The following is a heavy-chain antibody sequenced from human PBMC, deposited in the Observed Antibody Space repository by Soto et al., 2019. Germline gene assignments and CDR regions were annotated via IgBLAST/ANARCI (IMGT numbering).Heavy chain of an antibody. V-gene: IGHV3-30*18. J-gene: IGHJ4*02. CDR2: ITYDGSNK. CDR3: AKGIGRDGYVSGLD. CDR1: GFTLSNYD. D-gene: IGHD5-12*01. Sequence: QVQLVESGGGVVQPGRSLRLSCAASGFTLSNYDMHWVRQAPGKGLEWVAVITYDGSNKYYAESVKGRFTISRDSSKNTMYLQVNSLRTEDTAVYYGAKGIGRDGYVSGLDWGQGNLVTVSS.